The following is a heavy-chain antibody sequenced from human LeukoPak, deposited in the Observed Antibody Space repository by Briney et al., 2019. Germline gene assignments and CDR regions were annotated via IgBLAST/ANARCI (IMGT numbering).Heavy chain of an antibody. Sequence: TGGSLRLSCAAFGFTFSSYWMSWVRQAPGKGLEWVANIKQDGSEKYYVDSVKGRFTISRDNAKNSLYLQMNSLRAEDTAVYYCATSIAVAGTVDYWGQGTLVTVSS. V-gene: IGHV3-7*01. CDR3: ATSIAVAGTVDY. J-gene: IGHJ4*02. CDR2: IKQDGSEK. D-gene: IGHD6-19*01. CDR1: GFTFSSYW.